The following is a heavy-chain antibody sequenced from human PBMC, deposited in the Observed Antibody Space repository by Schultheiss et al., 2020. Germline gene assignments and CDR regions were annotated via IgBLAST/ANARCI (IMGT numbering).Heavy chain of an antibody. Sequence: GGSLRLSCAASGFTFSSYAMHWVRQAPGKGLEWVAVISYDGSNKYYADSVKGRFTISRDNSKNTLYLQMNSLRAEDTAVYYCASYYGSGSYYKSYYYYGMDVWGQGTTVTVS. CDR3: ASYYGSGSYYKSYYYYGMDV. D-gene: IGHD3-10*01. J-gene: IGHJ6*02. CDR1: GFTFSSYA. V-gene: IGHV3-30*04. CDR2: ISYDGSNK.